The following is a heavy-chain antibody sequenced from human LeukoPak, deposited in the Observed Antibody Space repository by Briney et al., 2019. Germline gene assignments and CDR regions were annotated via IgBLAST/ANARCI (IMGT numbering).Heavy chain of an antibody. CDR1: GGSIRSSYYY. Sequence: SETLSLTCTVSGGSIRSSYYYWSWIRQPPGKGLEWIGYIYYSGSTNYNPSPKSRVTISVDTSKNQFSLKLSSVTAADTAVYYCARDHARGSGIDYWGQGTLVTVSS. V-gene: IGHV4-61*01. D-gene: IGHD1-26*01. J-gene: IGHJ4*02. CDR3: ARDHARGSGIDY. CDR2: IYYSGST.